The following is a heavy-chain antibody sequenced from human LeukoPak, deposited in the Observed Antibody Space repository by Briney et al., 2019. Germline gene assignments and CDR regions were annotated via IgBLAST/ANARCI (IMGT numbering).Heavy chain of an antibody. J-gene: IGHJ4*02. V-gene: IGHV3-21*01. D-gene: IGHD1-26*01. CDR1: GFTFRTYR. CDR2: ISRSSSDI. Sequence: TGGSLRLSCAASGFTFRTYRMNWVRQAPGKGLEWVSSISRSSSDINYADSVKGRFTISRDNAKNSLYLQMNSLRAEDTALYYCARAFNSGSSDYWGQGTLVTVSS. CDR3: ARAFNSGSSDY.